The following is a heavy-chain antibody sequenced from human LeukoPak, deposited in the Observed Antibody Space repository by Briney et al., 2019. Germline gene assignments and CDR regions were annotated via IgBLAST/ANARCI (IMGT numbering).Heavy chain of an antibody. J-gene: IGHJ2*01. V-gene: IGHV4-59*08. CDR1: GGSISSYY. CDR3: ARTTYARFFDL. D-gene: IGHD1-1*01. Sequence: SETLSLTCTVSGGSISSYYWSWIRQPPGKGLEWIGYISYSGSTNYNPSLKSRVTISVDTSKNQFSLKLSSVTAADTAVYYCARTTYARFFDLWGRGTLVTVSS. CDR2: ISYSGST.